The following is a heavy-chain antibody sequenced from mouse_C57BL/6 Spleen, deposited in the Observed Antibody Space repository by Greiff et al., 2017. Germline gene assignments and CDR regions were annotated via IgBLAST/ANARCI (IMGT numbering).Heavy chain of an antibody. V-gene: IGHV5-4*03. CDR2: FSDGGSYT. D-gene: IGHD6-5*01. CDR3: ARREPIYWYFDV. Sequence: EVMLVESGGGLVKPGGSLKLSCAASGFTFSSYAMSWVRQTPEKRLEWVATFSDGGSYTYYPDNVKGRFTISRDNAKNTLFLRMTSLRSEDTAMYYGARREPIYWYFDVWGTGTTVTVSS. J-gene: IGHJ1*03. CDR1: GFTFSSYA.